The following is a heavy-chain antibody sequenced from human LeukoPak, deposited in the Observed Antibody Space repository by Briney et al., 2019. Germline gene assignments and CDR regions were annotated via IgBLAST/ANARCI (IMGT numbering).Heavy chain of an antibody. CDR2: IWSDGGKS. D-gene: IGHD2-2*01. J-gene: IGHJ4*02. CDR1: GFTFSAYC. CDR3: ATDSIGPATDFDY. Sequence: GRSLTLSCAASGFTFSAYCMHWVRQAPGKGLEWVAVIWSDGGKSYDSDSVKGRFTISRDNSKNTLYLQMNSLRADDTAVYYCATDSIGPATDFDYWGQGTLVTVSS. V-gene: IGHV3-33*01.